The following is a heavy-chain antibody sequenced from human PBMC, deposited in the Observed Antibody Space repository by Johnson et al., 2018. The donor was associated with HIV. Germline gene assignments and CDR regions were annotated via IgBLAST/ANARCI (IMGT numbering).Heavy chain of an antibody. Sequence: VQLVESGGGSGQPGGSLRLSCAASGFTLSDHWMHWFRQVPGKGLAWVSRIDSVGRGTSYADSVKGRFTISRDNAKNSLYLQMNSLRVEDTAVYYCAREQATLFFRASGAAFNIWGRGTTVTVSS. CDR3: AREQATLFFRASGAAFNI. V-gene: IGHV3-74*01. J-gene: IGHJ3*02. CDR2: IDSVGRGT. D-gene: IGHD3-3*01. CDR1: GFTLSDHW.